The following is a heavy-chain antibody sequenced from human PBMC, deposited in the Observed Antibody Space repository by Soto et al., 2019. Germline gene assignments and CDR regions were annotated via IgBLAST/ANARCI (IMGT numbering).Heavy chain of an antibody. CDR1: GGSISSGGYY. V-gene: IGHV4-31*03. CDR2: IYYSGST. CDR3: ARGDMVRGVTQFDY. D-gene: IGHD3-10*01. J-gene: IGHJ4*02. Sequence: QVQLQESGPGLVKPSQTLSLTCTVSGGSISSGGYYWSWIRQHPGKGLEWIGYIYYSGSTYYNPSLKSRVIISVDTSKNQVSLKLSSVTAADTAVYYCARGDMVRGVTQFDYWGQGTLVTVSS.